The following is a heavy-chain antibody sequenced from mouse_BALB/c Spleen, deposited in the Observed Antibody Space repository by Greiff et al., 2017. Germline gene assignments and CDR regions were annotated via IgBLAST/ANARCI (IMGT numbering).Heavy chain of an antibody. Sequence: EVMLVESGGGLVKPGGSLKLSCAASGFTFSDYYMYWVRQTPEKRLEWVATISDGGSYTYYPDSVKGRFTISRDNAKNNLYLQMSSLKSEDTAMYYCARDPPYGNYFAYWGQGTLVTVSA. D-gene: IGHD2-1*01. CDR3: ARDPPYGNYFAY. V-gene: IGHV5-4*02. CDR2: ISDGGSYT. CDR1: GFTFSDYY. J-gene: IGHJ3*01.